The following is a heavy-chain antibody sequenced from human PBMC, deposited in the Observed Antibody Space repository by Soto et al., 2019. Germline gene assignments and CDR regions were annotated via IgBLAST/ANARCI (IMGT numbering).Heavy chain of an antibody. Sequence: QVQLVESGGGLVKPGGSLRLSCAASGFTFSDYYMNWIRQAPGKGLEWVSYITSSGRTTYYADSVKGRFTISRDNAKNSLYLQMNSLRAEDTAVYYCARDLGFVLEYSSSQLSYCGMDVWGQGATVTVSS. J-gene: IGHJ6*02. D-gene: IGHD6-6*01. CDR1: GFTFSDYY. CDR2: ITSSGRTT. V-gene: IGHV3-11*01. CDR3: ARDLGFVLEYSSSQLSYCGMDV.